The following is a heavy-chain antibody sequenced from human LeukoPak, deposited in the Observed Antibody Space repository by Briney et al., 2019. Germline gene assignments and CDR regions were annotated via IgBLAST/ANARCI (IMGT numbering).Heavy chain of an antibody. V-gene: IGHV4-4*07. CDR1: GDSISSYY. J-gene: IGHJ4*02. CDR2: IYASGTT. CDR3: ARFSPRAMGNYLDF. D-gene: IGHD7-27*01. Sequence: PSETLSLTCTVSGDSISSYYWTWIRQSAAKGLEWIGRIYASGTTNYNPSLKSRVTMSIDTSKNQFSLKVNSVTAADTAVYYCARFSPRAMGNYLDFWGQGTLVTVSS.